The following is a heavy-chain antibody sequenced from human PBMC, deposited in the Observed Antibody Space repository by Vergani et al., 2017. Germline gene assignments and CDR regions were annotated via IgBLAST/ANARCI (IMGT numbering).Heavy chain of an antibody. CDR1: GFTFSSYA. CDR2: ISYDGSNK. D-gene: IGHD2-2*01. J-gene: IGHJ6*03. Sequence: QVQLVESGGGVVQPGRSLRLSCAASGFTFSSYAMHWVRQAPGKGLEWVAVISYDGSNKYYADSVKGRFTISRDNSKNTLYLQMNSLRAEDTAVYYCARHARYCSSTSCYSYYYYMDVWGKGTTVTVSS. V-gene: IGHV3-30-3*01. CDR3: ARHARYCSSTSCYSYYYYMDV.